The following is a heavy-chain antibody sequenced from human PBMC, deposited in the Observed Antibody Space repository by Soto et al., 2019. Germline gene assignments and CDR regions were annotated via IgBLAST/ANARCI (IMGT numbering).Heavy chain of an antibody. CDR1: GYTFTSYG. J-gene: IGHJ6*02. D-gene: IGHD5-18*01. CDR3: ARVQYSPPYYYYYGMDV. CDR2: ISAYNGNT. V-gene: IGHV1-18*01. Sequence: QVQLVQSGAEVKKPGASVKVSCKASGYTFTSYGISWVRQAPGQGLEWMGWISAYNGNTNYAQKLQGRVTMTTDTSTSTVYMELRSLRSDDTAVYYCARVQYSPPYYYYYGMDVWGQGTTVTVSS.